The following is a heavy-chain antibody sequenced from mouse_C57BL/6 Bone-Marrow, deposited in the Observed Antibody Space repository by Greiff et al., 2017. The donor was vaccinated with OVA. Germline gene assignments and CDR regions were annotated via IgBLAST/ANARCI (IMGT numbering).Heavy chain of an antibody. J-gene: IGHJ2*01. CDR1: GYAFSSSW. Sequence: QVQLQQSGPELVKPGASVKISCKASGYAFSSSWMHWVKQRPGQGLEWIGEIDPSDSYTNYNQKFKGKSTLTVDKSSSTAYMQLSSLTSEDSAVYYCARDYGSSYDWGQGTTLTVSS. V-gene: IGHV1-69*01. CDR3: ARDYGSSYD. D-gene: IGHD1-1*01. CDR2: IDPSDSYT.